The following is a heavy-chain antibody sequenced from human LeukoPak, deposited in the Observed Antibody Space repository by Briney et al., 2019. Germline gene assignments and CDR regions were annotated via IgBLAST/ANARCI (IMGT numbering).Heavy chain of an antibody. CDR2: ISYSGST. J-gene: IGHJ4*02. V-gene: IGHV4-39*01. Sequence: PSETLSLTCTVSGVSISSSNYYWGWIRQPPGKGLEWIGSISYSGSTYYNPSLKSRVAISVDTSKNQFSLKLTSVTAADTAVYYCARGRPAAGQCFFGYWGQGTLVPVSS. CDR3: ARGRPAAGQCFFGY. D-gene: IGHD6-13*01. CDR1: GVSISSSNYY.